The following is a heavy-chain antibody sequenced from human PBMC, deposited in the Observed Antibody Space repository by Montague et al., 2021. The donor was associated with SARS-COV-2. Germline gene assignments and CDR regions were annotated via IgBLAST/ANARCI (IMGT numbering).Heavy chain of an antibody. CDR3: SRAYCGGDCHVGP. Sequence: SETLSLTCTVSVGSISNYYWSWIWLPQRQGLERNGFIYDSGSANYNYSPTRRTTISVDTSNTQFSLSLSPVTAADAAVSYCSRAYCGGDCHVGPWGQGILVTVSS. D-gene: IGHD2-21*02. J-gene: IGHJ5*02. CDR2: IYDSGSA. V-gene: IGHV4-59*01. CDR1: VGSISNYY.